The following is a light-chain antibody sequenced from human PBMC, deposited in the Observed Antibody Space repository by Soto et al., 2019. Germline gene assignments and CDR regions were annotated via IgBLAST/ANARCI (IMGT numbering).Light chain of an antibody. CDR3: NSQAGSIVL. CDR2: EVS. J-gene: IGLJ3*02. V-gene: IGLV2-8*01. CDR1: SSDIGTFDY. Sequence: QSVLTHPPSASGSPGQSVTISCTGTSSDIGTFDYVSWYQQYPGKAPKLIIYEVSERPSGVPDRFSGSKSGNTASLTVSGLQAEDEADYHCNSQAGSIVLFGGGTKVTVL.